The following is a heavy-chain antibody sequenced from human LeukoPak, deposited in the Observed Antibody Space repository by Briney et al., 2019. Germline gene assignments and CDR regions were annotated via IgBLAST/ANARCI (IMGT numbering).Heavy chain of an antibody. CDR3: ARTSAASATHFDY. D-gene: IGHD2-15*01. V-gene: IGHV3-30*02. CDR2: IRYDGSNK. J-gene: IGHJ4*02. CDR1: GFTFSSYG. Sequence: PGGSLRLSCAASGFTFSSYGMHWVRQAPGKGLEWVAFIRYDGSNKYYADSVKGRFTISRDNSKNTLYLQMNSLRAEDTAVYYCARTSAASATHFDYWGQGTLVTVSS.